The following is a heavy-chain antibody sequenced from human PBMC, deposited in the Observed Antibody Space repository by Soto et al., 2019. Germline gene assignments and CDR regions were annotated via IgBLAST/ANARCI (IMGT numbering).Heavy chain of an antibody. CDR3: AKGGWLDDY. J-gene: IGHJ4*02. D-gene: IGHD6-19*01. V-gene: IGHV3-23*01. CDR1: GFTFSNFD. Sequence: EVQLLESGGGLVQPGGSLRLSCAASGFTFSNFDMSWVRQAPGKGLEWVSVISASDASTYYADSVQGRFTISRDNSKNTLYLQINSLRAEDTAVYYCAKGGWLDDYGDQGTLVTVSA. CDR2: ISASDAST.